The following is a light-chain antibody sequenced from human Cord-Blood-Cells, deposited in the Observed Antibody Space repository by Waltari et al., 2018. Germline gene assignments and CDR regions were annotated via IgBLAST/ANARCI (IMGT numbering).Light chain of an antibody. J-gene: IGKJ1*01. CDR3: QQYNSYSRT. CDR2: KAS. CDR1: QSISSW. Sequence: DIQMTQSPSTLSAAVGDGVTRTCRASQSISSWLSWYQQKPGKAPKLLIYKASSLESGVPSRFSGSGSGTEFTLTTSSLQPDDFATYYCQQYNSYSRTFGQGTKVEIK. V-gene: IGKV1-5*03.